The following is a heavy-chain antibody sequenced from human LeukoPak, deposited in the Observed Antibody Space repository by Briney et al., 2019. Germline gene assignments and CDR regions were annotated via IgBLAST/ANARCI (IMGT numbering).Heavy chain of an antibody. V-gene: IGHV1-3*01. D-gene: IGHD6-19*01. Sequence: ASVKVSCKASGYTFTSYAMHWVRQAPGQRLEWMGWINAGNGNTKYSQKFQGRVTIARDTSASTAYMELSSLRSEDTAVYYCARGYSSGWCHYWGQGTLVTVSS. CDR1: GYTFTSYA. J-gene: IGHJ4*02. CDR3: ARGYSSGWCHY. CDR2: INAGNGNT.